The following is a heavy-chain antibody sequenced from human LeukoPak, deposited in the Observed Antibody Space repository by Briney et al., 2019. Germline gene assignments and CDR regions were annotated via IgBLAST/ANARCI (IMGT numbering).Heavy chain of an antibody. V-gene: IGHV3-48*03. CDR3: ARDPYSGSYGDYYYYMDV. J-gene: IGHJ6*03. Sequence: GGSLRLSCAASGFTFSSYEMNWVRQAPGKGLEWVSYISSSGSTIYYADSVKGRFTISRDNAKNSLYLQMNSLRPEDTAVYYCARDPYSGSYGDYYYYMDVWGKGTTVTISS. CDR2: ISSSGSTI. CDR1: GFTFSSYE. D-gene: IGHD1-26*01.